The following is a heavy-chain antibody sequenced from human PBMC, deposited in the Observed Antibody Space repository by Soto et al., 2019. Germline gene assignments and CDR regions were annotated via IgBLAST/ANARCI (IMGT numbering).Heavy chain of an antibody. V-gene: IGHV3-15*07. CDR1: GFTFSNAW. CDR2: IKSKTDGGTT. CDR3: TTQGVYPKGNSSSDMVRPNTYGMDV. Sequence: GGSLRLSCAASGFTFSNAWMNWVRQAPGKGLEWVGRIKSKTDGGTTDYAAPVKGRFTISRDDSKNTLYLQMNSLKTEDTVVYYCTTQGVYPKGNSSSDMVRPNTYGMDVWGQGTTVTVSS. D-gene: IGHD6-6*01. J-gene: IGHJ6*02.